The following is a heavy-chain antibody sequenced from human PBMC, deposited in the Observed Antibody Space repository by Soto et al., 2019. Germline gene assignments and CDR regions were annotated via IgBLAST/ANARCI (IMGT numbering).Heavy chain of an antibody. CDR2: ISGSGGST. CDR1: GFTFSSYA. Sequence: GGSLRLSCAASGFTFSSYAMSWVRQAPGKGLEWVSAISGSGGSTYYADSVKGRFTISRDNSKNTLYLQMNSLRAEDTAVYYCAKRGMDYGDYSTNFYYYYYMDVWGKGTTVTVSS. J-gene: IGHJ6*03. V-gene: IGHV3-23*01. CDR3: AKRGMDYGDYSTNFYYYYYMDV. D-gene: IGHD4-17*01.